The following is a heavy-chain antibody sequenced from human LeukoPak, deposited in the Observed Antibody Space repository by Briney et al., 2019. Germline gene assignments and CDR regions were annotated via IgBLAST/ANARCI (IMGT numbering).Heavy chain of an antibody. Sequence: GGSLRLSCAVSGISLSNYGMSWFRRDPGKGLEWVAGISDSGGGTNYADSVKRRFTISRDSPKNTLYLQMNSLRAEDTAVYFCAKRGVVIRVILVGFHKQAYYFDSWGQGALVTASS. V-gene: IGHV3-23*01. J-gene: IGHJ4*02. CDR2: ISDSGGGT. D-gene: IGHD3-22*01. CDR1: GISLSNYG. CDR3: AKRGVVIRVILVGFHKQAYYFDS.